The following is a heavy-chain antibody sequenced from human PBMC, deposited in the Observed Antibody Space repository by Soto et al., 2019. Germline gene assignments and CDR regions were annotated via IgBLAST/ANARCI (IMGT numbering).Heavy chain of an antibody. CDR1: GFTFSTYG. CDR2: ISSGSEYI. J-gene: IGHJ6*02. CDR3: ATEGAAVRLMDV. Sequence: EMQLVESGGGLVKPGGSLRLSCAASGFTFSTYGMNWVRQAPGKGLEWVSSISSGSEYIYYADSLKGRLTISRDNARNPLYLQINSLRAEDTAVYYWATEGAAVRLMDVWGQGATATVSS. D-gene: IGHD6-25*01. V-gene: IGHV3-21*01.